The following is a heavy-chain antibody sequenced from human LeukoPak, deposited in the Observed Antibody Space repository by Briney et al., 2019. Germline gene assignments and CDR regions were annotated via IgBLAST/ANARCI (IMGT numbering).Heavy chain of an antibody. CDR1: GFTFSDYY. CDR3: ATDCSSTSCYEIGHY. V-gene: IGHV3-23*01. D-gene: IGHD2-2*01. CDR2: ISGSGGST. Sequence: PGGSLRLSCAASGFTFSDYYMNWIRQAPGKGLEWVSAISGSGGSTYYADSVKGRLTISRDNSKNTLYLQMNSLRAEDTAVYYCATDCSSTSCYEIGHYWGQGTLVTVSS. J-gene: IGHJ4*02.